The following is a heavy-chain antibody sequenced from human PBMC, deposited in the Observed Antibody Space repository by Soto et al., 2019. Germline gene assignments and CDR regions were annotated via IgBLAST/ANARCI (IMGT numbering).Heavy chain of an antibody. CDR3: AREKGDSIGYYFVSQFQH. D-gene: IGHD3-22*01. CDR1: GFTFSSYG. V-gene: IGHV3-33*01. CDR2: IWYDGSNK. Sequence: QVQLVESGGGVVQPGRSLRLSCAASGFTFSSYGMHWVRQAPGKGLEWVAVIWYDGSNKYYADSVKGRFTISRDNSKNALYLQMNSLRAEDTAVYYRAREKGDSIGYYFVSQFQHWGQGTLVTVSS. J-gene: IGHJ1*01.